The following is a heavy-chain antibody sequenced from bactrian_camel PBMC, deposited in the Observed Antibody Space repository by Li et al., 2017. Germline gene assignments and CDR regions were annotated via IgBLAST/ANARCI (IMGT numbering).Heavy chain of an antibody. CDR1: GYTLNMLC. CDR2: ISPGSID. Sequence: HVQLVESGGGSVQAGGSLRLSCAASGYTLNMLCMAWFRQVPGREREGVAYISPGSIDFHTDSVRGRFKTSRDNVKRMVFLQMNSLKVEDTAMYYCAAVRADGRSCVRDEYAYWGQGTQVTVS. CDR3: AAVRADGRSCVRDEYAY. V-gene: IGHV3S60*01. J-gene: IGHJ4*01. D-gene: IGHD6*01.